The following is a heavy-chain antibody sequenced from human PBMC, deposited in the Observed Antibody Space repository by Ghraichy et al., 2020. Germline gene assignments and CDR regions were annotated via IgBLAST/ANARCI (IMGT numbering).Heavy chain of an antibody. J-gene: IGHJ4*02. V-gene: IGHV3-7*01. Sequence: GGSLRLSCAASGFTISSYWMSWVRQAPGKGLEWVANIKQDGSEIHYVDSEKGRFTISRDNAKNSLSLQMISLRAEDTALYYCARDTRGVFDNWGQGTLVTVPS. CDR3: ARDTRGVFDN. CDR2: IKQDGSEI. D-gene: IGHD3-10*01. CDR1: GFTISSYW.